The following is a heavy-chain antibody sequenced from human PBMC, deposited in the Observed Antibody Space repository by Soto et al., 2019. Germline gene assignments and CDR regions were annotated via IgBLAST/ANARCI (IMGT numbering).Heavy chain of an antibody. Sequence: QVQLVESGGGVVQPGRSLRLSCAASGFTFSSYAMHWVRQAPGKGLEWVAVISYDGSKKNYVDSVKGRFTISRDNSNKTRYLQMNSLRDEDTAVYYCAKDREGKNYYAMDVWGQGTTVPVSS. CDR3: AKDREGKNYYAMDV. CDR2: ISYDGSKK. CDR1: GFTFSSYA. V-gene: IGHV3-30*04. J-gene: IGHJ6*02. D-gene: IGHD1-26*01.